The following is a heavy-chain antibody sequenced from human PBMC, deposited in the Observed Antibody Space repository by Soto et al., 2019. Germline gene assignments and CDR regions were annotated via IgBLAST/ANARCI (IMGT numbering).Heavy chain of an antibody. V-gene: IGHV1-69*02. Sequence: GASVKVSCKASGGTFSSYTISWVRQAPGQGLEWMGRIIPILGIANYAQKFQGRVTITADKSTSTAYMELSSLRSEDTAVYYCARSIVVVTALQGRHWFDPWGQGTLVTVSS. CDR1: GGTFSSYT. CDR2: IIPILGIA. J-gene: IGHJ5*02. CDR3: ARSIVVVTALQGRHWFDP. D-gene: IGHD2-21*02.